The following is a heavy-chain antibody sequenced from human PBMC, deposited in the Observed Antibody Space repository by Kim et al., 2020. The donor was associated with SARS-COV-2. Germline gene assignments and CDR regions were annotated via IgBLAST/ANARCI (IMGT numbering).Heavy chain of an antibody. V-gene: IGHV1-45*03. CDR1: GYTFTYRY. Sequence: SVKVSCKASGYTFTYRYLHWVRQAPRQALEWMGWITPFNGNTNYAQKFQDRVTITRDRSMSTAYMELSSLRSEDTAMYYCASFHEEDDAFDIWGQGTMVTVSS. J-gene: IGHJ3*02. CDR3: ASFHEEDDAFDI. CDR2: ITPFNGNT.